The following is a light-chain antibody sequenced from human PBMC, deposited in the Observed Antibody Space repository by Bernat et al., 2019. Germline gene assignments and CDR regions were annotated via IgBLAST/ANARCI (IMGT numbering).Light chain of an antibody. CDR3: SSFASSTTLVL. J-gene: IGLJ2*01. V-gene: IGLV2-14*03. CDR2: DVS. Sequence: QSALTQPASVSGSPGRSITISCTGTSSDVGSSNYVSWYQQYPGKAPKLIIYDVSSRPSGVSNRFSGSKSGNTAALTISGLQAEDEADYYCSSFASSTTLVLFGGGTKLTVL. CDR1: SSDVGSSNY.